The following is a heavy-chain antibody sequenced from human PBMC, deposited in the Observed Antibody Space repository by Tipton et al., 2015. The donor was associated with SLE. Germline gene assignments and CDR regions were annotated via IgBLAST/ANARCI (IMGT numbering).Heavy chain of an antibody. J-gene: IGHJ4*02. CDR2: IWYDGTNK. CDR1: GFTFGDYG. CDR3: AKPGQLYSSPGDYFDY. V-gene: IGHV3-33*06. D-gene: IGHD6-13*01. Sequence: SLRLSCTTSGFTFGDYGMTWVRQAPGKGLEWVAVIWYDGTNKLYADSVKGRFTISRDNSKNTLYLQMNSLRAEDTAVYYCAKPGQLYSSPGDYFDYWGQGTLVTVSS.